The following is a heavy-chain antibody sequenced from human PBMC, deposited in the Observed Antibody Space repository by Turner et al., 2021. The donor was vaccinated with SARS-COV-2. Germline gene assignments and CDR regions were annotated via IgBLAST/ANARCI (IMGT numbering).Heavy chain of an antibody. D-gene: IGHD3-10*01. V-gene: IGHV3-48*01. CDR2: ISKSTSSI. J-gene: IGHJ6*02. CDR3: AREITASTYAMDV. Sequence: EVQLVESGGGLVQPGGSGRSSCAGYGFTLSSYSMNWVRQAPGKGLELVSFISKSTSSIYYADSVKGRFTITRDNAENSLYLQMNSLRAEDTAVYYCAREITASTYAMDVWGQGTTVTVSS. CDR1: GFTLSSYS.